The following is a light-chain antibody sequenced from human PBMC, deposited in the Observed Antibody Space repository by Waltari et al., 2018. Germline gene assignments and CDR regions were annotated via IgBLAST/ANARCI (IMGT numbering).Light chain of an antibody. CDR3: VLYMGGGIL. J-gene: IGLJ3*02. V-gene: IGLV8-61*01. CDR1: SGSCSTTYY. Sequence: QTVVTQEPSFSVSPGGTVTLTCGLRSGSCSTTYYPSWYQQTPGQAPPPLIYHTNPRSSGFPDRISGSILGNKAALTITGAQADDESDYYCVLYMGGGILFGGGTKLTVL. CDR2: HTN.